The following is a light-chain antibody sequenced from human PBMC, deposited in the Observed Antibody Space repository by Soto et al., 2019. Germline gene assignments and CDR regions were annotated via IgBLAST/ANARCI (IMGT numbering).Light chain of an antibody. CDR3: QQRSNWPWT. V-gene: IGKV3-11*01. CDR1: QSVSSY. Sequence: EIVLTQSPATLSLSPGERATLSCRASQSVSSYLAWYQQKPGQAPRLLIYDASNRATGIPARFSGSASGTDFTLTISRLEPEDFAVYYCQQRSNWPWTFGQGTKVEVK. J-gene: IGKJ1*01. CDR2: DAS.